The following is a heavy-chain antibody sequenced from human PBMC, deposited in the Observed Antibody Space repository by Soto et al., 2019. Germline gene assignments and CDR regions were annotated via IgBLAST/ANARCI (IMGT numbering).Heavy chain of an antibody. V-gene: IGHV1-69*01. CDR3: ARSQGSSTSLEIYYYYYYGMDV. Sequence: QVQLVQSGAEVKKPGSSVKVSCKASGGTFGSYAISWVRQAPGQGPEWRGGIIPITGTANYAQKFQGRVTITADESTSTASMQLSSLRSEDTAVYYCARSQGSSTSLEIYYYYYYGMDVWGQGTTVTVSS. CDR1: GGTFGSYA. J-gene: IGHJ6*02. D-gene: IGHD2-2*01. CDR2: IIPITGTA.